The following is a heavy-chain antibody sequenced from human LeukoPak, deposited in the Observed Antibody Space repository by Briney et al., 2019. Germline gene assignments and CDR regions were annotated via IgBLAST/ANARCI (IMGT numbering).Heavy chain of an antibody. CDR3: VRPMGYYDSSGYPAPFDY. CDR1: GYTFTGYY. D-gene: IGHD3-22*01. V-gene: IGHV1-2*02. Sequence: ASVKVSCKASGYTFTGYYMHWVRQAPGQGLEWMGWINPNSGGTNYAQKFQGRVTMTRDTSISTAYMELSRLRSDDTAVYYCVRPMGYYDSSGYPAPFDYWGQGTLVTVSS. CDR2: INPNSGGT. J-gene: IGHJ4*02.